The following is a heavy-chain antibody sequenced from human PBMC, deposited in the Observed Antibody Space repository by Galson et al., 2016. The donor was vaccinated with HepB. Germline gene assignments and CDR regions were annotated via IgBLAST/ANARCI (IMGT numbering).Heavy chain of an antibody. D-gene: IGHD3-9*01. CDR1: GESFSGNY. Sequence: LSLTCAVYGESFSGNYWSWIRQPPGKGLEWLGEMNHRGSTNYNPSVKSRVTISVDKSKNQFSLNLTSVTAADTAVYYCARSTIMLTGPDGVLDYWGQGTLVSVSS. V-gene: IGHV4-34*01. CDR2: MNHRGST. CDR3: ARSTIMLTGPDGVLDY. J-gene: IGHJ4*02.